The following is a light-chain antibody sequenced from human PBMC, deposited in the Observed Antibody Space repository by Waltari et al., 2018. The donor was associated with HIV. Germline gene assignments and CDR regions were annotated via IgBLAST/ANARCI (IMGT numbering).Light chain of an antibody. Sequence: SYVLTQPPSVSVAPGKTARITCGGNNIGSKSVHWYQQKPGQAPVLVIYYDSDRPSGIPERFSGSNSGNTATLTISRVEAGDEADYYCQVWDSSSDQDVFGTGTKVTVL. CDR2: YDS. J-gene: IGLJ1*01. CDR1: NIGSKS. V-gene: IGLV3-21*04. CDR3: QVWDSSSDQDV.